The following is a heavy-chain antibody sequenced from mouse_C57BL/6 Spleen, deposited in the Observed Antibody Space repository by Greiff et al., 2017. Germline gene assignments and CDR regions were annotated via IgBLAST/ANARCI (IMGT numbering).Heavy chain of an antibody. CDR2: INYDGSST. CDR3: ARPNWDGADYFDY. CDR1: GFTFSDYY. D-gene: IGHD4-1*01. Sequence: DVMLVESEGGLVQPGSSMKLSCTASGFTFSDYYMAWVRQVPEKGLEWVANINYDGSSTYYLDSLKSSFIISGDNAKTILYLQMSSLKSEDTATYYCARPNWDGADYFDYWGQGTTLTVSS. J-gene: IGHJ2*01. V-gene: IGHV5-16*01.